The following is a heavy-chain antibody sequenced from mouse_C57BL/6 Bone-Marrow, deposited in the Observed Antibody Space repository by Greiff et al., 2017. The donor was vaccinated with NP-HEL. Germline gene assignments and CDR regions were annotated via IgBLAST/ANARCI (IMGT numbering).Heavy chain of an antibody. D-gene: IGHD4-1*01. CDR1: GYTFTDYE. CDR2: IDPETGGT. CDR3: TIITGTYAMDY. Sequence: QVQLQQSGAELVRPGASVTLSCKASGYTFTDYEMHWVKQTPVHGLEWIGAIDPETGGTAYNQKFKGKAILTADKSSSTAYMELRSLTSEDSAVYYCTIITGTYAMDYWGQGTSVTVSS. J-gene: IGHJ4*01. V-gene: IGHV1-15*01.